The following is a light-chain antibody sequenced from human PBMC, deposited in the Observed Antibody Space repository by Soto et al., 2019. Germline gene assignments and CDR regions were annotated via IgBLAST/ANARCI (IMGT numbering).Light chain of an antibody. CDR1: QSVSSSY. CDR2: GAS. Sequence: EIVLTQSPGTLSLSPGERATLSGRASQSVSSSYLAWYQQKPGQAPRLLIYGASSRATGIPARFSGSGSGTDFTLTISRLGPEDFAVYYCQQHGSSPRTFGQGTRVEIK. J-gene: IGKJ1*01. CDR3: QQHGSSPRT. V-gene: IGKV3-20*01.